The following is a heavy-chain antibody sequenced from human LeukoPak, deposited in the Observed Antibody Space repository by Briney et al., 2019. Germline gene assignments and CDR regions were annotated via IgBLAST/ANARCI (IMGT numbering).Heavy chain of an antibody. J-gene: IGHJ3*02. CDR2: ISVSGNT. Sequence: GGSLRLSCAASGFTLSSYAMSWVRQGPGKGLEWVSAISVSGNTYHADSVKGRFTISRDSSKNTLYLQMNSLRAGDAAVYYCAKEGDYYGSGSHRDAFDMWGQGTMVTVSS. CDR3: AKEGDYYGSGSHRDAFDM. CDR1: GFTLSSYA. V-gene: IGHV3-23*01. D-gene: IGHD3-10*01.